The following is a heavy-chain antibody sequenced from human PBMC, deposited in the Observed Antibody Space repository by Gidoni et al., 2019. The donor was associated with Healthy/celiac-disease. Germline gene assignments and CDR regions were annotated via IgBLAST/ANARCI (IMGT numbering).Heavy chain of an antibody. CDR3: ARRSTPKRDNWYFDL. V-gene: IGHV1-69*01. Sequence: QVQLVQSGAEGKKPGSSVKVYCKSSGGALSSYAISWVRQAPGQGLEWLGGIIPIFSTANYAQKFQVRVTITADESTSTAYMELSSLRSEDTAVYYCARRSTPKRDNWYFDLWGRGTLVTVSS. CDR2: IIPIFSTA. CDR1: GGALSSYA. J-gene: IGHJ2*01.